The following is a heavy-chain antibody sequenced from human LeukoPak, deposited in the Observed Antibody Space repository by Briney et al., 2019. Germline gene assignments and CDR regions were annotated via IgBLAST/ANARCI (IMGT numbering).Heavy chain of an antibody. Sequence: PGGSLRLSCAASGFTFSSYGMHWVRQAPGKGLEWVAVIWYDGSNKYYADSVKGRFIISRDNSKNTLYLQMNSLRAEDTAVYYCAKASGYCSSTSCYLFDYWGQGTLVTVSS. D-gene: IGHD2-2*01. CDR3: AKASGYCSSTSCYLFDY. J-gene: IGHJ4*02. CDR1: GFTFSSYG. V-gene: IGHV3-33*06. CDR2: IWYDGSNK.